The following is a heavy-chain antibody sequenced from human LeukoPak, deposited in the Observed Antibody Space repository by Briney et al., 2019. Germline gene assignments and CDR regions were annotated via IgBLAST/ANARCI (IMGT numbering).Heavy chain of an antibody. V-gene: IGHV5-51*01. CDR3: ARHGSMATISCYFDY. D-gene: IGHD5-24*01. Sequence: GESLKISCKGSGYTFTSYWIGCVRQMPGKGLEWMGIICPGDSDTRYSPSFQGQVTISAHQSISTAYLQWSSLKASYTAMYYCARHGSMATISCYFDYWGLGTLVTVSS. CDR1: GYTFTSYW. J-gene: IGHJ4*02. CDR2: ICPGDSDT.